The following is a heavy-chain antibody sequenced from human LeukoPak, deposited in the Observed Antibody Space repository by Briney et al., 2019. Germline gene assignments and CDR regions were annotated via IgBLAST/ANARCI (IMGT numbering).Heavy chain of an antibody. D-gene: IGHD4-17*01. CDR1: GFTFSNFA. Sequence: PGGSLRLSRAASGFTFSNFAMTWVRQAPGNGLEWVSSVNGNHGPKYNKDSVKGRFTISSDKSQNTLYLQMNSLRAEDTAVYYCTKDPNGDYVGAFDPWGQGTLVSVSS. CDR3: TKDPNGDYVGAFDP. CDR2: VNGNHGPK. J-gene: IGHJ5*02. V-gene: IGHV3-23*01.